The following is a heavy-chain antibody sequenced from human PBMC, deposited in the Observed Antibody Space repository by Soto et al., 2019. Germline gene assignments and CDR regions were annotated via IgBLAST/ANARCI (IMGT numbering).Heavy chain of an antibody. Sequence: GESLRYSYSASGFTFSSYAMILFRLVPGKWLEWVSVFSGSGGSTYFADSVKGRFTISRDNSKNTLYLQMNCLRSEDTAVYYCANGGIAVAGSSLGYWGQGT. CDR3: ANGGIAVAGSSLGY. D-gene: IGHD6-19*01. CDR2: FSGSGGST. CDR1: GFTFSSYA. V-gene: IGHV3-23*01. J-gene: IGHJ4*02.